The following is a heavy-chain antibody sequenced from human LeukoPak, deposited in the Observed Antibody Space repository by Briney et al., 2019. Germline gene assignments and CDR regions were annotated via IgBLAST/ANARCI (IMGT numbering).Heavy chain of an antibody. Sequence: SETLSLTCTVSGGSIYRYYWSWIRQPPGKGLEWIGYVYYSGNTNYNPSLKSRVTISVDTSKNQFSLKLSSVTAADTAVYYCARGRDSSGYPHFDYWGQGTLVAVSS. CDR1: GGSIYRYY. D-gene: IGHD3-22*01. CDR2: VYYSGNT. V-gene: IGHV4-59*01. J-gene: IGHJ4*02. CDR3: ARGRDSSGYPHFDY.